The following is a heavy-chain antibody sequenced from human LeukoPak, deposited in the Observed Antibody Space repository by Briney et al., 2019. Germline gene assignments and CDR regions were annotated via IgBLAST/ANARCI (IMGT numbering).Heavy chain of an antibody. V-gene: IGHV3-23*01. CDR1: GFTFSSYT. CDR3: AKLFVVVTAISDFDY. CDR2: ISGSSSRA. Sequence: GGSLRLSCEASGFTFSSYTLTWVRQAPGKGLECVSAISGSSSRAYYADSVKGRFTISRDNSKNTLYLQMNSLRAEDTAVYYCAKLFVVVTAISDFDYWGQGTLVTVSS. J-gene: IGHJ4*02. D-gene: IGHD2-21*02.